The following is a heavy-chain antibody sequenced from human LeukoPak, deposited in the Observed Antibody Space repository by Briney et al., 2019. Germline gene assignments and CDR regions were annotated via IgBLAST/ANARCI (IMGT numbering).Heavy chain of an antibody. J-gene: IGHJ4*02. Sequence: PGSPLTLPCIASGFTFSTLAMHWVRQATGKGLEWGAVISYDGSNKYCADSVKGRFTISRDHSKNTLYLQMNSLRAEDTALYFCAKHGYCSGISCFFGFWGQGTLVSVSS. CDR1: GFTFSTLA. CDR2: ISYDGSNK. V-gene: IGHV3-30*18. CDR3: AKHGYCSGISCFFGF. D-gene: IGHD2-2*03.